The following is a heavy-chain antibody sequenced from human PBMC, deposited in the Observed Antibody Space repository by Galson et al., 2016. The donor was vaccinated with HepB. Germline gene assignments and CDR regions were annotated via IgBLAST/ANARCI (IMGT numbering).Heavy chain of an antibody. V-gene: IGHV3-30-3*01. CDR2: ISYDGSNK. D-gene: IGHD5-18*01. Sequence: SLRLSCAASGFTFNTFAMHWVRQAPGKGLEWVAIISYDGSNKYYADSVKGRFIVSRDNSRNTLYLQMNSLRPDDTAVYYCARDGGDTSMGTTWVDAFDIWGQGTMVTVSS. J-gene: IGHJ3*02. CDR1: GFTFNTFA. CDR3: ARDGGDTSMGTTWVDAFDI.